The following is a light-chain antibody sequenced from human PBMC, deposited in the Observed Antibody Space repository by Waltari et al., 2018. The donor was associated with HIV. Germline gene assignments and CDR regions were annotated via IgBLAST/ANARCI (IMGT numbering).Light chain of an antibody. CDR3: SSYTSSSVVV. J-gene: IGLJ2*01. CDR2: DVS. Sequence: QSALTQPASGSGSPGQSITISCTGTSSDVGGYNYVSWYQQHPGKAPKLMIYDVSNRPPGVSNRFSGSKSGNTASLTISGLQAEDEADYYCSSYTSSSVVVFGG. CDR1: SSDVGGYNY. V-gene: IGLV2-14*01.